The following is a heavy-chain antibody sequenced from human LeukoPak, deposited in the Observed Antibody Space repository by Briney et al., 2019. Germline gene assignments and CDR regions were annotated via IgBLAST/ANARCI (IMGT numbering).Heavy chain of an antibody. CDR3: ARGEGYSYGYFLH. D-gene: IGHD5-18*01. Sequence: SVKVSCKASGGTFSSYAISWVRQAPGQGLEWMGGVVPIFSLTNYGQKFQGRVTITTDESTSTVYMNLSSLISEDTAVYYCARGEGYSYGYFLHWGQGSLVTVSS. CDR2: VVPIFSLT. J-gene: IGHJ1*01. CDR1: GGTFSSYA. V-gene: IGHV1-69*05.